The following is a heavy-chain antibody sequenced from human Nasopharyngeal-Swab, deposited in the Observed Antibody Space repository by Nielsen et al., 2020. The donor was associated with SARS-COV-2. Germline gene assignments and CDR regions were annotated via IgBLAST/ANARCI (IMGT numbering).Heavy chain of an antibody. J-gene: IGHJ4*02. D-gene: IGHD3-10*01. CDR2: INPSGGST. V-gene: IGHV1-46*01. Sequence: ASVKVSCKASGYTFTSYYMHWVRQAPGQGLEWMGIINPSGGSTSYAQKFQGRVTMTRSTSISTAYMELSSLTSEDTAVYYCARGSGSHYPYDYWGQGTLVTVSS. CDR1: GYTFTSYY. CDR3: ARGSGSHYPYDY.